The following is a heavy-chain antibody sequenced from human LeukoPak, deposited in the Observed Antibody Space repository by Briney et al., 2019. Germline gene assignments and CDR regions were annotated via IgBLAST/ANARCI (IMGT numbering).Heavy chain of an antibody. J-gene: IGHJ6*03. V-gene: IGHV3-74*01. CDR3: ARGDTAMVTFYYYYMDV. CDR2: INTDGSST. D-gene: IGHD5-18*01. Sequence: GGSLRLSCAASGFTFSSYWMHWVRQAPGKGLVWVSRINTDGSSTSYADSVKGRFTISRDSAKNTLYLQMNSLRAEDTAVYYCARGDTAMVTFYYYYMDVWGEGTTVTVSS. CDR1: GFTFSSYW.